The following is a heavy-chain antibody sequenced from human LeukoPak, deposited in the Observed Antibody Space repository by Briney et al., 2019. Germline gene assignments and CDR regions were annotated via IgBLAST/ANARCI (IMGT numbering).Heavy chain of an antibody. Sequence: GGSLRLSCAASGFTFSNYWMSWVRQAPGKGLEWVANIKEDGSEKYYVNSVKGRFTISRDNAKNSLYLQMNSLRAEDTAIYYCAREDDWNYEDYWGQGTLVTVSS. J-gene: IGHJ4*02. CDR3: AREDDWNYEDY. CDR1: GFTFSNYW. CDR2: IKEDGSEK. V-gene: IGHV3-7*01. D-gene: IGHD1-7*01.